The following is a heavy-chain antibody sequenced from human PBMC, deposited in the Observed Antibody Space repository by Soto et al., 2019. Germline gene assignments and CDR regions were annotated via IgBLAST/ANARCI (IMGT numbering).Heavy chain of an antibody. CDR2: IIPIFGTA. J-gene: IGHJ6*02. V-gene: IGHV1-69*13. D-gene: IGHD2-8*01. CDR1: GGTFSSYA. CDR3: ARDPYHVLMVNAPNLYGMDV. Sequence: SVKVSCKASGGTFSSYAISWVRQAPGQGLEWMGGIIPIFGTANYAQKFQGRVTITADESTSTAYMELRSLRSDDTAVYYCARDPYHVLMVNAPNLYGMDVWGQGTTVTVSS.